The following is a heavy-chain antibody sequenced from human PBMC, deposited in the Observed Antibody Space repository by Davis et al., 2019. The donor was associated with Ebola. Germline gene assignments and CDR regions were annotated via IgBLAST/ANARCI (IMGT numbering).Heavy chain of an antibody. CDR2: TYYNSKRYS. J-gene: IGHJ5*02. CDR3: ARGWLRGWFDP. CDR1: WDSLSLTSAG. V-gene: IGHV6-1*01. Sequence: HSQTLSLICAISWDSLSLTSAGCNSIRPSPSRGLEWLGWTYYNSKRYSDYAVSVRGRITVNPDTSKTQFSLQLNSVTPDDTAVYYCARGWLRGWFDPWGQGTLVTVSS. D-gene: IGHD5-12*01.